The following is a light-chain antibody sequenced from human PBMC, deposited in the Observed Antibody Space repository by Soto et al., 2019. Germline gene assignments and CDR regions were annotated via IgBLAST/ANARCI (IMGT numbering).Light chain of an antibody. CDR1: SRDVGGYNH. J-gene: IGLJ1*01. CDR3: CSYAGSYTYV. Sequence: QSVLTQPRSVSGSPGQSVTISCTGTSRDVGGYNHVSWYQQHPGKVPKLMIYDVSERPSGVPDRFSGSKSGNTASLTISGLQAEYEADYYCCSYAGSYTYVFGTETKLTVL. V-gene: IGLV2-11*01. CDR2: DVS.